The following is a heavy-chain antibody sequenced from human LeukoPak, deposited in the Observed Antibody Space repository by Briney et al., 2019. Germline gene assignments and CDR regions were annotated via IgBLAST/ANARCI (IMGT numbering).Heavy chain of an antibody. D-gene: IGHD1-26*01. V-gene: IGHV1-69*13. CDR3: ARESGSQGNWFDP. J-gene: IGHJ5*02. CDR2: IISILGTA. Sequence: ASVKVSCKASGGTFSSYAISWVRQAPGQGLEWMGGIISILGTANYAQKFQGRVTITADESTSTAYMELSSLRSEDTAVYYCARESGSQGNWFDPWGQGTLVTVSS. CDR1: GGTFSSYA.